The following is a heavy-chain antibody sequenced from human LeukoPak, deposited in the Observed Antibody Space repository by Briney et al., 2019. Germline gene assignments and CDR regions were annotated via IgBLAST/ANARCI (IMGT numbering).Heavy chain of an antibody. J-gene: IGHJ4*02. CDR2: ISYEGTIK. Sequence: QSGGSLRLSCAASGFTFSSYGMHWVRQAPGKGLEWVTFISYEGTIKRYADSVKGRFTISRDNSKNTLYLQMSSLRVDDTALYYCAREYDLVTGLDYWGQGTLVTVSS. CDR3: AREYDLVTGLDY. D-gene: IGHD3-9*01. V-gene: IGHV3-30*03. CDR1: GFTFSSYG.